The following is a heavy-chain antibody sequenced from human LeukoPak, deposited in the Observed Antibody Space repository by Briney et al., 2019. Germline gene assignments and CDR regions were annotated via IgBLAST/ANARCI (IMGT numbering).Heavy chain of an antibody. CDR2: INPNSGGT. D-gene: IGHD3-10*01. Sequence: ASVKVSCKASGYTFTGYYMHWVRQAPGQGLEWMGWINPNSGGTNYAQKFQGRVTMTRDTSISTAYMELSRLRSDDTAVYYCARGTRFGELVVYYYYYMDVWGKGTTVTVPS. V-gene: IGHV1-2*02. CDR1: GYTFTGYY. J-gene: IGHJ6*03. CDR3: ARGTRFGELVVYYYYYMDV.